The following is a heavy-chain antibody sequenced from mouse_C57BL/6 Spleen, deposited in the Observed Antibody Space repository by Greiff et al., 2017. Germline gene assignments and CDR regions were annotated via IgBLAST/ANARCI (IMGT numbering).Heavy chain of an antibody. CDR1: GFTFSSYA. CDR2: ISSGGDYI. CDR3: TRSYGSSYGFAY. V-gene: IGHV5-9-1*02. J-gene: IGHJ3*01. D-gene: IGHD1-1*01. Sequence: DVMLVESGEGLVKPGGSLKLSCAASGFTFSSYAMSWVRQTPEKRLEWVAYISSGGDYIYYADTVKGRFTISRDNARNTLYLQMSSLKSEDTAMYYCTRSYGSSYGFAYWGQGTLVTVSA.